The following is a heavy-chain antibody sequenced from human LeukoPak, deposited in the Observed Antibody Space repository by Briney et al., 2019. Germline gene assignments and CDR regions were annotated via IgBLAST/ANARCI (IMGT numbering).Heavy chain of an antibody. CDR3: AREAVISGWSGDMDV. CDR2: MWADGSNQ. V-gene: IGHV3-33*01. D-gene: IGHD6-19*01. J-gene: IGHJ6*02. CDR1: ASTFTTYG. Sequence: PGGSLRLSCTASASTFTTYGFHWVRQAPGKGLEWVALMWADGSNQFSADSVKGRVNMARDNGKNTVYLQMDSLRVDDTAVYFCAREAVISGWSGDMDVWGQGTTVTVSS.